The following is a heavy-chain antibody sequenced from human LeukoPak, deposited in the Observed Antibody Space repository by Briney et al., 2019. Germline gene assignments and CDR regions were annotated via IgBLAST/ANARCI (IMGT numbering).Heavy chain of an antibody. J-gene: IGHJ6*02. D-gene: IGHD6-13*01. CDR2: IYYSGST. Sequence: PSQPLSLTCTVSGGSISSGGYYWSWIRQPPGKGLEWIGYIYYSGSTNYNPSLKSRVTISVDTSKNQFSLKLSSVTAADTAVYYCARGIAAPRYYYYGMDVWGQGTTVTVCS. CDR1: GGSISSGGYY. V-gene: IGHV4-61*08. CDR3: ARGIAAPRYYYYGMDV.